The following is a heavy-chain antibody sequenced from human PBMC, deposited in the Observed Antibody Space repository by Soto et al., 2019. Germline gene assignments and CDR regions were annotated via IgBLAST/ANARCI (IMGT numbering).Heavy chain of an antibody. V-gene: IGHV1-3*01. CDR1: GYTFTSYA. CDR2: INAGNGNT. J-gene: IGHJ5*02. CDR3: AVGAYDFWSGYFFDP. Sequence: ASVKVSCKASGYTFTSYAMHWVRQAPGQRLEWMGWINAGNGNTKYSQKFQGRVTITRDISASTAYMELSSLRSEDTAVYYCAVGAYDFWSGYFFDPWGQGTLVTVSS. D-gene: IGHD3-3*01.